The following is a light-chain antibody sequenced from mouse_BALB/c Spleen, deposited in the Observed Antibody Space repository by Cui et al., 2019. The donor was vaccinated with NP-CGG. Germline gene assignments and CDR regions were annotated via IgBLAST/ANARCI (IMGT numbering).Light chain of an antibody. CDR1: TGAVTTSNY. CDR3: ALWYSNHWV. CDR2: GTN. V-gene: IGLV1*01. Sequence: QAVVTQESALTTSPGETVTFTCRSSTGAVTTSNYANRVQEKQDHLFTDLIGGTNNRRPGVLARFSGSLIGDKAALTITGAQTEDEAIYFCALWYSNHWVFGGGTKLTVL. J-gene: IGLJ1*01.